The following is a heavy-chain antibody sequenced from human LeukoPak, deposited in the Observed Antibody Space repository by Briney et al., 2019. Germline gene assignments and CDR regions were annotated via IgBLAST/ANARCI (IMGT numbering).Heavy chain of an antibody. Sequence: SETLSLTCAVYGGSFSGYYWSWIRQPPGKGLEWIGEINHSGSTNYNPSLKSRVTISVDTSKNQFSLKLSSVTAADTAVYYCAREESTSIAAHRPPMGFDYWGQGTLVTVSS. J-gene: IGHJ4*02. V-gene: IGHV4-34*01. CDR2: INHSGST. CDR1: GGSFSGYY. D-gene: IGHD6-6*01. CDR3: AREESTSIAAHRPPMGFDY.